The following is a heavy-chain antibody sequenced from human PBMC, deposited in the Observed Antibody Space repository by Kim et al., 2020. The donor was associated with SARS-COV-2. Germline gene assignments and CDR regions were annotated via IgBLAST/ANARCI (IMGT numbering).Heavy chain of an antibody. V-gene: IGHV4-34*01. Sequence: SETLSLTCAVYGGSFSGYYWSWIRQPPGKGLEWIGEINHSGSTNYNPSLKSRVTISVDTSKNQFSLKLSSVTAADTAVYYCARGYFNRVKLYYYDSRGTYWFDPWGQGTLVTVSS. CDR2: INHSGST. CDR1: GGSFSGYY. D-gene: IGHD3-22*01. CDR3: ARGYFNRVKLYYYDSRGTYWFDP. J-gene: IGHJ5*02.